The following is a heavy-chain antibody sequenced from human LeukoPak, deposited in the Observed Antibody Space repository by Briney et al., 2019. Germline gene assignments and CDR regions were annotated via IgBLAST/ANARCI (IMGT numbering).Heavy chain of an antibody. D-gene: IGHD4-17*01. Sequence: ASVKVSCKASGYTFTGYYIHWVRQAPGQGLEWMGWINPNSGGTNYAQKFQGRVTMTRDTSISTAYMELSRLRSDDTAVYYCARDRKTTAGLGYWGQGTLVTVSS. V-gene: IGHV1-2*02. CDR2: INPNSGGT. CDR1: GYTFTGYY. J-gene: IGHJ4*02. CDR3: ARDRKTTAGLGY.